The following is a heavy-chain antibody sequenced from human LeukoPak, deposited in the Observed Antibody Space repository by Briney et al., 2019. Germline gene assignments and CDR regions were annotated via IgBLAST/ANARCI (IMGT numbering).Heavy chain of an antibody. Sequence: GSLRLSCAASGFTFSSYAMSWVRQAPGKGLEWVSAISGSGGSTYYADSVKGRSTISRDNSKNTLYLQMNSLRAEDTAVYYCAKDSGSSGYFDYWGQGTLVTVSS. CDR1: GFTFSSYA. V-gene: IGHV3-23*01. CDR2: ISGSGGST. D-gene: IGHD3-22*01. J-gene: IGHJ4*02. CDR3: AKDSGSSGYFDY.